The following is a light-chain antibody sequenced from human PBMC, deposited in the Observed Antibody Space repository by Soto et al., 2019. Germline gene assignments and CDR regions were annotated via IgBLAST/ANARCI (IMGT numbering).Light chain of an antibody. CDR1: QSVSSSY. V-gene: IGKV3-20*01. CDR2: GAS. Sequence: EIVLTQSPGTLSLSPGERATLSCRASQSVSSSYLAWYQQKPGQALRLLIYGASNRATGIPDRFSGSRSGTDFNLTISRLEPEDFAVDYCQQYGSSPPITFGQGTRLEIK. CDR3: QQYGSSPPIT. J-gene: IGKJ5*01.